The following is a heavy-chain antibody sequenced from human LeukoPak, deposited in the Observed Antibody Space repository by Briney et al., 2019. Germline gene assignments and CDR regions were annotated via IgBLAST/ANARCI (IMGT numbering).Heavy chain of an antibody. CDR3: ATGIIATTRVDY. J-gene: IGHJ4*02. CDR1: GYTFTHHY. CDR2: VDPEDGKT. Sequence: ASVKVSCKVSGYTFTHHYLLWVQQAPGKGLEWVGLVDPEDGKTTYAEKFQGRVTITADTSTATPYMGLSSLRSEDTAVYYCATGIIATTRVDYWGQGTLVTVSS. D-gene: IGHD5-12*01. V-gene: IGHV1-69-2*01.